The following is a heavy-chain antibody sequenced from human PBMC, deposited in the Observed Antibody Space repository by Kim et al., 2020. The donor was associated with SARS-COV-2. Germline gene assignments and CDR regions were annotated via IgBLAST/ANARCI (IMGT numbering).Heavy chain of an antibody. CDR1: GGSFSGYY. V-gene: IGHV4-34*01. Sequence: SETLSLTCAVYGGSFSGYYWSWIRQPPGKGLEWVGEINHSGSTNYNPPLKSRLTISVDTSTNQFPLKLSSVTAADTAVYYCSSRGVIHYFDVWGQGTL. D-gene: IGHD3-10*01. CDR2: INHSGST. CDR3: SSRGVIHYFDV. J-gene: IGHJ4*02.